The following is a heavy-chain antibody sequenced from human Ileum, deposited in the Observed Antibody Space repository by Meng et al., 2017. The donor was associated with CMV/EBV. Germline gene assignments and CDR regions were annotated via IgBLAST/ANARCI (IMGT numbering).Heavy chain of an antibody. CDR1: GVSVSSNDYY. Sequence: SETLSLTCTVSGVSVSSNDYYWSWIRQPPGKRPEWIGYIYYSANTNYNPSLKSRVTISIDVSMNQFSLELSSVTAADTAVYYCAVENYYDKSFWGQGRRVTGSS. J-gene: IGHJ4*02. V-gene: IGHV4-61*08. CDR2: IYYSANT. D-gene: IGHD3-22*01. CDR3: AVENYYDKSF.